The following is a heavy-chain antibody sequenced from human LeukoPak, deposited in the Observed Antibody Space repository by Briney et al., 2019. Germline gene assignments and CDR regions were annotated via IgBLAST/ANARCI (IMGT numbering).Heavy chain of an antibody. V-gene: IGHV1-18*01. CDR3: ASVGTADHAGDAFDI. Sequence: ASVKVSGMASGYTFTSYGISWVRQAPGQGLEWMGWISAYNGNTNYAQKLQGRVTMTTDTSTSTAYMELRSLRSDDTAVYYCASVGTADHAGDAFDIWGQGTMVTVSS. CDR2: ISAYNGNT. D-gene: IGHD1-1*01. J-gene: IGHJ3*02. CDR1: GYTFTSYG.